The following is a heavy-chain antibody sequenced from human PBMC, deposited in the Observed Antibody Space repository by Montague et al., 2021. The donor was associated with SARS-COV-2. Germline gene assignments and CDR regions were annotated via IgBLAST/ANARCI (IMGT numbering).Heavy chain of an antibody. V-gene: IGHV4-59*01. Sequence: SETLSLTCTVSGGSISSYYWSWIRQPPGKGLQWIGYIYYSGSTNYNPSLKSRVTISVDTSKNQFSLKLSSVTAADTAVYYCARSGGVCDYVWWSYLRRSTYYGMDVWGQGTTVTVSS. CDR3: ARSGGVCDYVWWSYLRRSTYYGMDV. CDR1: GGSISSYY. D-gene: IGHD3-16*01. J-gene: IGHJ6*02. CDR2: IYYSGST.